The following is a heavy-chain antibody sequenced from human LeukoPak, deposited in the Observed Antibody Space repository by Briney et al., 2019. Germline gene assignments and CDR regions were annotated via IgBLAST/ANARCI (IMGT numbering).Heavy chain of an antibody. J-gene: IGHJ5*02. CDR1: GASISSHY. CDR2: ISYSGIT. Sequence: SETLSLTCTVSGASISSHYWSWIRQSPGKGLEWIGYISYSGITNYNPSLKSRVTISVDTSKNHFSLRLSSVTAADTAVYYCASRAHCSGGSCYGNWFDPWGQGTLVAVSS. V-gene: IGHV4-59*11. D-gene: IGHD2-15*01. CDR3: ASRAHCSGGSCYGNWFDP.